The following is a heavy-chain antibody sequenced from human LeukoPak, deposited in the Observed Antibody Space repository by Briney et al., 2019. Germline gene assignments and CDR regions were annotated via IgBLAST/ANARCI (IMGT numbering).Heavy chain of an antibody. Sequence: PGGSLRLSCAASGFTFSSYWMHWVRQAPGKGLVWVSRINSDGSSTSYADSVKGRFTISRDNAKNTLYLQMNSLRAEDTAVYYCARVPRLPPTYYYDSSGYYPSYYFDYWGQGTLVTVSS. J-gene: IGHJ4*02. CDR2: INSDGSST. D-gene: IGHD3-22*01. V-gene: IGHV3-74*01. CDR1: GFTFSSYW. CDR3: ARVPRLPPTYYYDSSGYYPSYYFDY.